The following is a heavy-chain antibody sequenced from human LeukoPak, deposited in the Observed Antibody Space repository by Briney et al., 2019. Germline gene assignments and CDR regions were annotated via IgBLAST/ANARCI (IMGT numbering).Heavy chain of an antibody. J-gene: IGHJ6*02. CDR3: ATSSSGWYGMDV. CDR2: IIPILGIA. Sequence: SVKVSCKASGGTFSSYAISWVRQAPGQGLEWMGRIIPILGIANYARKFQGRVTITADKSTSTAYMELSSLRSEDTAVYYCATSSSGWYGMDVWGQGTTVTVSS. CDR1: GGTFSSYA. V-gene: IGHV1-69*04. D-gene: IGHD6-19*01.